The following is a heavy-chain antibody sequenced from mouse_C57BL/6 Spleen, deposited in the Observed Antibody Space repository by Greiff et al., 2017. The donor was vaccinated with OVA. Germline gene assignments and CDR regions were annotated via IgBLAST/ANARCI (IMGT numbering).Heavy chain of an antibody. V-gene: IGHV1-69*01. D-gene: IGHD2-3*01. J-gene: IGHJ4*01. Sequence: VQLQQPGAELVMPGASVKLSCKASGYTFTSYWMHWVKQRPGQGLEWIGEIDPSDSYTNYNQKFKGKSTLTVDKSSSSAYMQLSSLTSEGSAVYYCARGRIYDGYYDAMDYWGQGTSVTVSS. CDR3: ARGRIYDGYYDAMDY. CDR1: GYTFTSYW. CDR2: IDPSDSYT.